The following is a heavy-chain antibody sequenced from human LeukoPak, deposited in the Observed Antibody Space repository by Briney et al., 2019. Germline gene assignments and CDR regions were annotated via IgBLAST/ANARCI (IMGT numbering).Heavy chain of an antibody. J-gene: IGHJ4*02. V-gene: IGHV3-23*01. CDR2: CGTDGDT. CDR3: GKTTTGYSSGRYPGWPVDY. Sequence: GGSLRLSCAASGFTFSSYAMNWVRQAPGKGLEWVSACGTDGDTYYADSVRGRFTISRDNAKHTVYLQMDSLRVEDTAVYYCGKTTTGYSSGRYPGWPVDYWGQGTLVTVSS. CDR1: GFTFSSYA. D-gene: IGHD6-19*01.